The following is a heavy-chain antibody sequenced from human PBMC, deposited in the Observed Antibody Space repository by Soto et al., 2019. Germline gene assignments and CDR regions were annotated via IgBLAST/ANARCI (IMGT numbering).Heavy chain of an antibody. V-gene: IGHV4-38-2*02. CDR1: GYSISSGYH. D-gene: IGHD2-15*01. Sequence: AETLARTCTVSGYSISSGYHWAWIRQPPGKVLEWLGSVHYSGNTYYNPSLKSRPTISVDQSKHQFSLNLSSVTAAYTAVYYCARQDRVVAEARWFDPCGQGTLVT. CDR3: ARQDRVVAEARWFDP. J-gene: IGHJ5*02. CDR2: VHYSGNT.